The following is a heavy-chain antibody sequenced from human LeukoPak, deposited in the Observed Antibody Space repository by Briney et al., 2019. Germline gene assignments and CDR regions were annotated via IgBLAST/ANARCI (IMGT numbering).Heavy chain of an antibody. V-gene: IGHV3-53*01. CDR2: IYSGGST. Sequence: PGGSLRLSCAASGFTVSSNYMSWVRQAPGKGLEWVSVIYSGGSTYYADSVKGRFTISRDNSKNTLYLQMNSLRAEDTAVYYCARGRVAVAGLFDYWGQGTLVTASS. J-gene: IGHJ4*02. D-gene: IGHD6-19*01. CDR1: GFTVSSNY. CDR3: ARGRVAVAGLFDY.